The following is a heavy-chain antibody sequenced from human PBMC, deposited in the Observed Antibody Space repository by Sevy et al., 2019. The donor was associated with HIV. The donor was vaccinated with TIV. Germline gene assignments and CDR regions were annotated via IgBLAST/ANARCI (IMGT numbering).Heavy chain of an antibody. CDR1: GGSISSYY. CDR2: IYYSGST. CDR3: ARGGGYCSSASCYGSLDY. D-gene: IGHD2-2*01. Sequence: SETLSLTCTVSGGSISSYYWSWIRQPPGKGLEWIGYIYYSGSTNYNPSLKSRVTISVDTSKNQFSLKLSSVTAADTAVYYCARGGGYCSSASCYGSLDYWGQGPLVTVSS. V-gene: IGHV4-59*01. J-gene: IGHJ4*02.